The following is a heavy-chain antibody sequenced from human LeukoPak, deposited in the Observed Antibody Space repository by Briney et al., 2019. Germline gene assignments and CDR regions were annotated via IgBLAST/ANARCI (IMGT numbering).Heavy chain of an antibody. D-gene: IGHD3-22*01. J-gene: IGHJ4*02. CDR2: ISGSGGST. CDR3: AKDDDDSSGYYYLFDY. CDR1: GFTSSSYA. V-gene: IGHV3-23*01. Sequence: GGSLRLSCAASGFTSSSYAMSWVRQAPGKGLEWVSAISGSGGSTYHADSVKGRFTISRDNSKNTLYLQMNSLRAEDTAVYYCAKDDDDSSGYYYLFDYWGQGTLVTVSS.